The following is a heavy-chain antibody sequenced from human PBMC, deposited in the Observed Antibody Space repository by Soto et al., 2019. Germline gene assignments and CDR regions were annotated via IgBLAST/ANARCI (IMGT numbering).Heavy chain of an antibody. CDR2: ISGSGGST. Sequence: GGSLRLSCAASGFTFSSYAMSWFRQAPGKGLEWVSAISGSGGSTYYADSVKGRFTISRDNSKNTLYLQMNSLRAEDTAVYYCAKTPLEVGYYNCFDYWGQGTLVTVSS. CDR1: GFTFSSYA. D-gene: IGHD1-1*01. CDR3: AKTPLEVGYYNCFDY. V-gene: IGHV3-23*01. J-gene: IGHJ4*02.